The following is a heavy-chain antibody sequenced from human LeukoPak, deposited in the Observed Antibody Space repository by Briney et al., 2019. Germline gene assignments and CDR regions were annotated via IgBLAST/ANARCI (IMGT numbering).Heavy chain of an antibody. V-gene: IGHV4-4*02. D-gene: IGHD5-18*01. J-gene: IGHJ4*02. CDR2: AYHSDYT. CDR3: ARSVDSALVPVDY. CDR1: GDSITTTHW. Sequence: PSGTLSLTCTVSGDSITTTHWWSWVRQSPGKGLEWIANAYHSDYTNYNPSLKSRVTISVDTSKNQFSLKLSSVTAADTAVYYCARSVDSALVPVDYWGQGTLVTVSS.